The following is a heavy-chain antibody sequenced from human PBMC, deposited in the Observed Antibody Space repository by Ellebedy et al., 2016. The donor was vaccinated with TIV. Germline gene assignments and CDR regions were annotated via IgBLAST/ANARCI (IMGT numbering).Heavy chain of an antibody. J-gene: IGHJ4*02. V-gene: IGHV1-2*02. Sequence: ASVKVSXXASGYTFTGHYVFWVRQAPGEGFEWMGWINPNTGETNHAQKFQGRVTMTRDASINTAYMELSSLRFDDTAMYYCSKLGVASIFWGQGTLVTVSS. CDR3: SKLGVASIF. CDR2: INPNTGET. CDR1: GYTFTGHY. D-gene: IGHD6-19*01.